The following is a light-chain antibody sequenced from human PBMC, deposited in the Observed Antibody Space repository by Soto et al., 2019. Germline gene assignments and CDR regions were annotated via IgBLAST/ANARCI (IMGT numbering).Light chain of an antibody. V-gene: IGLV2-14*01. J-gene: IGLJ2*01. CDR2: DAS. CDR1: SSDVGGYNY. CDR3: SSYTSSSCFV. Sequence: QSALTQPASVSGSPGQSITISCTGTSSDVGGYNYVSWYQQHPGKAPKLMIYDASNRPSGVSNRFSGSKSGNTASLTISGLQAEDEADYYCSSYTSSSCFVFGAGTKLTVL.